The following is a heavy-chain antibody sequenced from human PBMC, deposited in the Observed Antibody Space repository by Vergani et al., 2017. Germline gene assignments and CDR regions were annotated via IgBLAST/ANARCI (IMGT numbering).Heavy chain of an antibody. Sequence: VQLVESGGGVVQPGRSLRLSCTSSGFTFSTYAMHWVRQAPGKGLEWVSSISSGGTYTYYADSVKGRFTISRDNAKKSLYLQMNSLRVEDTALYYCARDRAGITATKGNDAFDVWGQGTTVTVSS. D-gene: IGHD6-13*01. J-gene: IGHJ3*01. CDR2: ISSGGTYT. V-gene: IGHV3-21*01. CDR1: GFTFSTYA. CDR3: ARDRAGITATKGNDAFDV.